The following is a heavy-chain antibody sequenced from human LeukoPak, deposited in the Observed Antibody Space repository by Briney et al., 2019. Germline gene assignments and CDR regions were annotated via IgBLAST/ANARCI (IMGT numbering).Heavy chain of an antibody. D-gene: IGHD4-17*01. CDR1: GFTFSSYS. J-gene: IGHJ6*02. CDR2: ISSSRSTI. CDR3: ARDRGLYGDYYYYYGMDV. V-gene: IGHV3-48*01. Sequence: GGSLRLSCAASGFTFSSYSMSWVRQPPGKGLEWVSYISSSRSTIYYADSVKGRFTISRDNAKNSLYLQMNSLRAEDTAVYYCARDRGLYGDYYYYYGMDVWGQGTTVTVSS.